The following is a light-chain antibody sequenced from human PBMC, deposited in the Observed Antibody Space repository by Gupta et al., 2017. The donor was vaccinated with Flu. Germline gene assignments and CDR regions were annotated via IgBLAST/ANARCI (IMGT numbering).Light chain of an antibody. J-gene: IGLJ2*01. CDR3: SSYAGSNNLL. V-gene: IGLV2-8*01. CDR1: SSDVGSYNY. CDR2: EVS. Sequence: QSALTQPPAAFGSPGQSVALSCTGTSSDVGSYNYVSWYQQHTGKAPTVMIYEVSKRPSGVPDRFSGSKSGSTASLTVSGLQAEDEADYYCSSYAGSNNLLFGGGTKLIVL.